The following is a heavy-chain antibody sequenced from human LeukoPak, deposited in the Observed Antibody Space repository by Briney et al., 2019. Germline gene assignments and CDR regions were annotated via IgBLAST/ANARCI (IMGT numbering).Heavy chain of an antibody. D-gene: IGHD5-24*01. CDR1: GFNVNNAW. CDR3: ARRDDHNGRDY. J-gene: IGHJ4*02. V-gene: IGHV3-15*07. Sequence: GGSLRLSCAASGFNVNNAWMSWVCQAPGKGLEWVGRIRSKIDGGATDYAAPVKGRFTISRDDSKNTLYLQINSLKIEDTAMYYCARRDDHNGRDYWGQGTLVTVSS. CDR2: IRSKIDGGAT.